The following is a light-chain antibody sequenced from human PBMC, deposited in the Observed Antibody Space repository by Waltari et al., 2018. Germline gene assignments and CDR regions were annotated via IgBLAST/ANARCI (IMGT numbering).Light chain of an antibody. V-gene: IGKV3-20*01. J-gene: IGKJ3*01. CDR3: QQYGGSPRIFT. CDR2: GVS. Sequence: ESVLPQSQGTLSLSPGERAPPPCKTSQTISSSYLTWYQQKPGQAPRLVVYGVSTRATGIPDRFSGSRSGTDFTLTISRLEPEDFAVYYCQQYGGSPRIFTFGAGTKVEIK. CDR1: QTISSSY.